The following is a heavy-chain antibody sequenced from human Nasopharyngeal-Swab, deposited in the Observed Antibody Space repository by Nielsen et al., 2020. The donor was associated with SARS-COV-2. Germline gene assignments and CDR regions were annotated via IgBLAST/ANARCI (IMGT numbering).Heavy chain of an antibody. J-gene: IGHJ4*02. CDR2: ISSSGSTI. CDR3: ARDQGRYSSGWYLDY. CDR1: GFTFSSYE. Sequence: GSLKISCAASGFTFSSYEMNWVRQAPGKGLEWVSYISSSGSTIYYADSVKGRFTISRDNAKNSLYLQMNSLRAEDTAVYYCARDQGRYSSGWYLDYWGQGTLVTVSS. D-gene: IGHD6-19*01. V-gene: IGHV3-48*03.